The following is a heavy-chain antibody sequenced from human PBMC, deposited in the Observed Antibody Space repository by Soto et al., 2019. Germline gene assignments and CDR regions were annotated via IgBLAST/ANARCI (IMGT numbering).Heavy chain of an antibody. V-gene: IGHV3-30*18. CDR2: ISYDGSNK. Sequence: GGSLRLSCAASGFTFSSYGMHWVRQAPGKGLEWVAVISYDGSNKYYADSVKGRFTISRDNSKNTLYLQMNSLRAEDTAVYYCAKVLAGFWSGYYTYYYYGMDVWGQGTPVTVSS. CDR1: GFTFSSYG. J-gene: IGHJ6*02. D-gene: IGHD3-3*01. CDR3: AKVLAGFWSGYYTYYYYGMDV.